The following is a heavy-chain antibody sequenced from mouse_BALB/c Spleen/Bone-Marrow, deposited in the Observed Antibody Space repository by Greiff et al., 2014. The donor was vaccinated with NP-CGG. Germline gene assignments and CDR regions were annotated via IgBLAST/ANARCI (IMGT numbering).Heavy chain of an antibody. CDR3: TRHGGYYPYYYAMDY. Sequence: EVKLMESGGGLVKPGGSLKLSCAASGFAFSSYDMSWVRQTPEKRLEWVAYISHGGGTTYYSDTVKSRFTISRDNAKNTLYLQMSSLKSEDTAIYYCTRHGGYYPYYYAMDYWGQGTSVTVSS. J-gene: IGHJ4*01. CDR1: GFAFSSYD. V-gene: IGHV5-12-1*01. D-gene: IGHD2-3*01. CDR2: ISHGGGTT.